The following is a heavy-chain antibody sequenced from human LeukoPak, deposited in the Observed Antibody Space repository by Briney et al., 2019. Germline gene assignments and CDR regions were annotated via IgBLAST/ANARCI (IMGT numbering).Heavy chain of an antibody. CDR2: MNPNSGNT. J-gene: IGHJ5*02. CDR1: GYTFTSYD. D-gene: IGHD3-10*01. V-gene: IGHV1-8*01. Sequence: EASVKVSCKASGYTFTSYDINWVRQATGQGLEWMGWMNPNSGNTGYAQKFQGRVTMTRNTSISTAYMDLSSLRSEDTAVYYFAKAYGSGSYNWFDPWGQGTLVTVSS. CDR3: AKAYGSGSYNWFDP.